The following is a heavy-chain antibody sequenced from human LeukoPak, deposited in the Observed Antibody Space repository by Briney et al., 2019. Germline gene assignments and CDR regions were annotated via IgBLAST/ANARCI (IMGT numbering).Heavy chain of an antibody. D-gene: IGHD2-15*01. CDR1: GGTFSSYA. Sequence: ASVKVSCKASGGTFSSYAISWVRQAPGQGLEWVGGIIPIFGTANYAQKFQGRVTITADESTSTAYMELSSLRSEDTAVYYCASLGYCSGGSCYRFDYWGQGTLVTVSS. CDR2: IIPIFGTA. CDR3: ASLGYCSGGSCYRFDY. V-gene: IGHV1-69*13. J-gene: IGHJ4*02.